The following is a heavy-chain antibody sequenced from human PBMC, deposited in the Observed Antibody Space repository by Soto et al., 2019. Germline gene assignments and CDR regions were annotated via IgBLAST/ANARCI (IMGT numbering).Heavy chain of an antibody. J-gene: IGHJ3*02. Sequence: SVKVSCKASGFTFPSSAVHWVRQARGQGLEWIGWIVVGSGNTNYAQKFQERVTITRDMSTSTAYMELSSLRSEDTAVYYCAADSTLMQFWFYGLDIWGQGTMVTVSS. D-gene: IGHD3-10*01. CDR2: IVVGSGNT. V-gene: IGHV1-58*01. CDR3: AADSTLMQFWFYGLDI. CDR1: GFTFPSSA.